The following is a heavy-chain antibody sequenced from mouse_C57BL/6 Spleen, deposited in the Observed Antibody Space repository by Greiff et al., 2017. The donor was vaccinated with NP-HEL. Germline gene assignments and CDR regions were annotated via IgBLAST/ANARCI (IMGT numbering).Heavy chain of an antibody. CDR1: GYTFTDYY. CDR3: ARSVYYYGSSSFDY. V-gene: IGHV1-26*01. CDR2: INPNNGGT. J-gene: IGHJ2*01. D-gene: IGHD1-1*01. Sequence: VQLQQSGPELVKPGASVKISCKASGYTFTDYYMNWVKQSHGKSLEWIGDINPNNGGTSYNQKFKGKATLTVDKSSSTAYMELRSLTSEDSAVYYCARSVYYYGSSSFDYWGQGTTLTVSS.